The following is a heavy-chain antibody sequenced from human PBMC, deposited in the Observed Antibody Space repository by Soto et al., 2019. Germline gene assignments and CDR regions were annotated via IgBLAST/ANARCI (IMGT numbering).Heavy chain of an antibody. V-gene: IGHV4-30-4*08. Sequence: PSETLSLTCTVSGGSISSGNNYWSWIRQHPGRGLEWIGYIYYSGSTYYNPSLKSRVTISVDTSKNQFSLKLSSVTAADTAVYYCASRYGSCFAYWGQGTLVTVSS. D-gene: IGHD5-18*01. CDR1: GGSISSGNNY. J-gene: IGHJ4*02. CDR2: IYYSGST. CDR3: ASRYGSCFAY.